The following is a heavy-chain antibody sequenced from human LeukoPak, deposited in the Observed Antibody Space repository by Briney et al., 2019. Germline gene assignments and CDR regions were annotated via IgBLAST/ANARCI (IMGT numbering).Heavy chain of an antibody. CDR2: ISGSDGST. Sequence: GGSLRLSCAASGFTFSSYAMSWVRQAPGKGLGWVPSISGSDGSTYYADSVKGRFTISRDNSKNTLYVQMNSLRAKDTAVYYCAKARGFCSGNNCYNPFDPWGQGTLVTVSS. J-gene: IGHJ5*02. CDR3: AKARGFCSGNNCYNPFDP. CDR1: GFTFSSYA. D-gene: IGHD2-15*01. V-gene: IGHV3-23*01.